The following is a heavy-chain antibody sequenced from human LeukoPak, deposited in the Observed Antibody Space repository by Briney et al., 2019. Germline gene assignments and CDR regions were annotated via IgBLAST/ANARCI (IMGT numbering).Heavy chain of an antibody. CDR1: GFTFSIYN. CDR3: ATAAGSGFDN. V-gene: IGHV3-48*01. J-gene: IGHJ4*02. Sequence: GGSLRLSCAASGFTFSIYNMNWVRQAPGKGLEWVSYISSSSYTIYYADSVKGRFTISRDNAKNSLYLQMNSPRAEDTAVYYCATAAGSGFDNWGQGTLVTVSS. D-gene: IGHD6-13*01. CDR2: ISSSSYTI.